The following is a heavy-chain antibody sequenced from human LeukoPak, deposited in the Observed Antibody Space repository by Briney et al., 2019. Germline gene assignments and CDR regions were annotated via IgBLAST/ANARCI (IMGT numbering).Heavy chain of an antibody. CDR1: GFTVGSNY. Sequence: GGSLRLSCAASGFTVGSNYMNWVRQAPGKGLEWVSVVYSGGSTYYADSVKGRFTISRDYSKNTLYLQMNSLRAEDTAVYYCVRGFLVVTGQGAFDYWGQGTLVTVSS. J-gene: IGHJ4*02. V-gene: IGHV3-53*01. CDR2: VYSGGST. CDR3: VRGFLVVTGQGAFDY. D-gene: IGHD6-19*01.